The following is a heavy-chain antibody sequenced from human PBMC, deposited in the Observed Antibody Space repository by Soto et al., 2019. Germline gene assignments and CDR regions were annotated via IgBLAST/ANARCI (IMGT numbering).Heavy chain of an antibody. D-gene: IGHD3-10*01. V-gene: IGHV4-34*01. J-gene: IGHJ4*02. Sequence: SETLSLTCAVYGGSFSGYYLSWIRQPPGKGLEWIGEINHSGSTNYNPSLKSRVTIAVDTSKNHFSLKLSSVTAACTAVCYCATGLPFAYWGQGTLVTVSS. CDR1: GGSFSGYY. CDR3: ATGLPFAY. CDR2: INHSGST.